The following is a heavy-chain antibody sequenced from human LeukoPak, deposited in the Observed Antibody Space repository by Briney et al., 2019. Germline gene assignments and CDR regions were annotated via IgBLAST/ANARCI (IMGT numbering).Heavy chain of an antibody. J-gene: IGHJ4*02. CDR1: GFTFSGYW. CDR3: ARQYNTSSGMDY. D-gene: IGHD6-6*01. V-gene: IGHV3-74*01. CDR2: INAGGTNT. Sequence: PGGSLRLSCAASGFTFSGYWMHWVRQAPGKGLVWVSRINAGGTNTFYADSVKGRFTISRDNAKNTLYLQMNSLRTGDTARYYCARQYNTSSGMDYWGQGTLVTVSS.